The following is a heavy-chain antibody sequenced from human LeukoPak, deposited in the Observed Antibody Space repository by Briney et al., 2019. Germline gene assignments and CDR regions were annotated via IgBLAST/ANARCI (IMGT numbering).Heavy chain of an antibody. Sequence: SETLSLTCAVYGGSFSGYYWSWIRQPPGKGLEWIGEINHSGSTNYNPSLKSRVTISVDTSKNQFSLKLSSVTAADTAVYYCASNKYYYDSSGYYPLDAFDIWGQGTMVTVSS. V-gene: IGHV4-34*01. CDR1: GGSFSGYY. CDR2: INHSGST. D-gene: IGHD3-22*01. CDR3: ASNKYYYDSSGYYPLDAFDI. J-gene: IGHJ3*02.